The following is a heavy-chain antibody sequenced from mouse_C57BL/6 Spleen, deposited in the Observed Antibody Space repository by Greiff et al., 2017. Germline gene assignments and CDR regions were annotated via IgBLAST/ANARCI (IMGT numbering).Heavy chain of an antibody. J-gene: IGHJ1*03. Sequence: EVQVVESGGGLVQPGGSLKLSCEASGFTFSDYGMAWVRQAPRKGPEWVAFISNLAYSIYYADTVTGRFTISRENAKNTLYLEMSSLRSEDTAMYYCARLMMVKKWYFYVWGTGTTVTVSS. D-gene: IGHD2-3*01. CDR2: ISNLAYSI. V-gene: IGHV5-15*01. CDR3: ARLMMVKKWYFYV. CDR1: GFTFSDYG.